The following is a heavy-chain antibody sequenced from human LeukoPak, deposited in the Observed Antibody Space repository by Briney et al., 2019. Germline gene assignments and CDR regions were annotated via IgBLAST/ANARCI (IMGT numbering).Heavy chain of an antibody. D-gene: IGHD3-22*01. CDR3: AKRGVVIRVILVGFHKEAYYFDA. Sequence: GGSLRLSCSASGFTFSSYAMSWVRQAPGKGLEWVAGISDSGGSTNYADSVKGRFTISRDNPKNTLYLQMNSLRAEDTAVYFCAKRGVVIRVILVGFHKEAYYFDAWGQGALVTVAS. CDR1: GFTFSSYA. J-gene: IGHJ4*02. CDR2: ISDSGGST. V-gene: IGHV3-23*01.